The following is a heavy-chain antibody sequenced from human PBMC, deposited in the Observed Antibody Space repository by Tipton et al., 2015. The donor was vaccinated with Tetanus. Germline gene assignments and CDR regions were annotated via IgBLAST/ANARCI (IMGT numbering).Heavy chain of an antibody. Sequence: TLSLTCTVSGGSISSYYWSWIRQPPGKGLEWIGYIYYSGSTNYNPSLKSRVTISVDTSKNQFSLKLSSVTAADTAIYYCAREVPAAGHFDSWGRGTLVTVSS. J-gene: IGHJ4*02. CDR3: AREVPAAGHFDS. V-gene: IGHV4-59*01. CDR2: IYYSGST. CDR1: GGSISSYY. D-gene: IGHD2-2*01.